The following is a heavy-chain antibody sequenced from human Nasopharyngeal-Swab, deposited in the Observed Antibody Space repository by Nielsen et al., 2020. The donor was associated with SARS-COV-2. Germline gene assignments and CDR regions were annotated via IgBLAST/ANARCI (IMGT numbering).Heavy chain of an antibody. Sequence: GASLKISCAASGFVFSGSAIHWVRQASGRGLGWVGRIGDKAHNYATTYAASVKGRFTISRDDSKNTAFLQMDSLNTEDTALYYCTTDYYFDYWGQGTLVTVSS. V-gene: IGHV3-73*01. D-gene: IGHD4/OR15-4a*01. J-gene: IGHJ4*02. CDR2: IGDKAHNYAT. CDR3: TTDYYFDY. CDR1: GFVFSGSA.